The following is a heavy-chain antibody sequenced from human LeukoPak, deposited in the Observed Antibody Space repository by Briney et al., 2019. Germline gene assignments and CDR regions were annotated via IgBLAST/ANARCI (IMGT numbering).Heavy chain of an antibody. J-gene: IGHJ1*01. D-gene: IGHD2-2*01. Sequence: QPGGSLRLSCAASGFTFSSNYMSWVRQAPGKGLEWVSVIYSGGSTYYADSVKGRFTISRDNSKNTLYLQMNSLRAEDTAVYYCAIVPAAITYFQHWGQGTLVTVSS. V-gene: IGHV3-53*01. CDR2: IYSGGST. CDR3: AIVPAAITYFQH. CDR1: GFTFSSNY.